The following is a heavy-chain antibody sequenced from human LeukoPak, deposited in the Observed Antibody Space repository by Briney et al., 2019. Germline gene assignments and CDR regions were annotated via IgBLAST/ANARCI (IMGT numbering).Heavy chain of an antibody. V-gene: IGHV5-51*01. D-gene: IGHD3-3*01. Sequence: GESLKISCKGSGYSFTSYWIGWVRQMPGKGLEWMGIIYPGDSDTRYSPSFQGQVTISTDKSISNAYLQWSSLKASDTAMYYCARQYDFWSGWFDPWGQGTLVTVSS. J-gene: IGHJ5*02. CDR3: ARQYDFWSGWFDP. CDR2: IYPGDSDT. CDR1: GYSFTSYW.